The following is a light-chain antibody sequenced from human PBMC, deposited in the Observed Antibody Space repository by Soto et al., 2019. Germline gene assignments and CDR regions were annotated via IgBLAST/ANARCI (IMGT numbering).Light chain of an antibody. V-gene: IGKV3-11*01. J-gene: IGKJ4*01. Sequence: EIVLTQSPATLSLSPGERATLSCRASQSVSSRLVWYQQKPGQVPRLLIYDASNRVTGIPARFGGSGSGTDVPLTISSLEHEDFAVYYCQQRSDWPSTVGGGTKVEIK. CDR2: DAS. CDR3: QQRSDWPST. CDR1: QSVSSR.